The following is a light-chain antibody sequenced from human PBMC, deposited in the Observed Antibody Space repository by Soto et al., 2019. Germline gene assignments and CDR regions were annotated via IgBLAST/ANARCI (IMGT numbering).Light chain of an antibody. CDR3: QQYHSSQLT. Sequence: EIVLTHSPATLSSFPGDRVTLSCRASQYINTRLAWYQHRPGQAPRLLIYQTSLRAAGIPARFSASGSGTDVALRVSDVQPGDFALYFCQQYHSSQLTLGHRPQVHIK. V-gene: IGKV3-11*01. J-gene: IGKJ1*01. CDR1: QYINTR. CDR2: QTS.